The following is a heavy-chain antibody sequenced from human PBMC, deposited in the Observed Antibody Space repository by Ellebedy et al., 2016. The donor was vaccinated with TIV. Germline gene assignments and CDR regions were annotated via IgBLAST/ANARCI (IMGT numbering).Heavy chain of an antibody. J-gene: IGHJ3*01. D-gene: IGHD5-24*01. CDR2: VSYVGNNK. CDR3: AKDQVAGDGRWVFDS. Sequence: PGGSLRLSCAASGFTFSTYGMHWVRQAPGKGLEWVAVVSYVGNNKYYADSVKGQFTISRDNSKNTLYLEMNSLRAEDTAIYYCAKDQVAGDGRWVFDSWGQGTVVTVSS. CDR1: GFTFSTYG. V-gene: IGHV3-30*18.